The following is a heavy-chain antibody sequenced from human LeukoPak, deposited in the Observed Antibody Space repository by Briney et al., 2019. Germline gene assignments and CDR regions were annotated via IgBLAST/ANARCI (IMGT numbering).Heavy chain of an antibody. V-gene: IGHV3-23*01. J-gene: IGHJ4*02. CDR1: GFTCSSYA. CDR3: AKDRGYGDYFPSVSDY. CDR2: ISGSGGST. D-gene: IGHD4-17*01. Sequence: PGGSLRLSCAASGFTCSSYAMSWVRQAPGKGLEWVSAISGSGGSTYYADSVKGRFTISRDNSKNTLYLQMNSLRAEDTAVYYCAKDRGYGDYFPSVSDYWGPGTLVTVSS.